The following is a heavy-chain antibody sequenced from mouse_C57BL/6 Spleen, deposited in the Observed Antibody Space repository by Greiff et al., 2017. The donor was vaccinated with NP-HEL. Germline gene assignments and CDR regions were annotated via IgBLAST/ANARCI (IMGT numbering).Heavy chain of an antibody. Sequence: QVQLQQSGAELARPGASVKLSCKASGYTFTSYGISWVKQRTGQGLEWIGEIYPRSGNTYYNEKFKGKATLTADKSSSTAYMELRSLTSEDSAVYFCASNYDGGYYAMDYWGQGTSVTVSS. CDR3: ASNYDGGYYAMDY. CDR2: IYPRSGNT. D-gene: IGHD2-1*01. CDR1: GYTFTSYG. V-gene: IGHV1-81*01. J-gene: IGHJ4*01.